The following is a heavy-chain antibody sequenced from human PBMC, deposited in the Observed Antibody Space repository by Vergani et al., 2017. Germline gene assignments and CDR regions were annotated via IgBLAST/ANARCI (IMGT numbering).Heavy chain of an antibody. V-gene: IGHV3-30*18. J-gene: IGHJ6*03. D-gene: IGHD5-24*01. CDR2: ISYDGSNK. CDR1: GFTFSSYG. CDR3: AKDYRDRSYMAV. Sequence: QVQLVESGGGVVQPGRSLRLSCAASGFTFSSYGMHWVRQAPGKGLEWVAVISYDGSNKYYADSVKGRFTISRDNSKNTLYLQMNSLKAEDTAVYYCAKDYRDRSYMAVWGEG.